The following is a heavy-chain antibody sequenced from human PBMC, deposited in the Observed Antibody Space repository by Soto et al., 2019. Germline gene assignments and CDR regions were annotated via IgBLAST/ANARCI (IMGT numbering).Heavy chain of an antibody. J-gene: IGHJ3*02. D-gene: IGHD2-15*01. Sequence: SVKVSCKASGGTFSSYTISWVRQAPGQGLEWMGRIIPILGIANYAQKFQGRVTITADKSTSTAYMELSSLRSEDTAVYYCARARVVDDAFDTWGQGTMVTVSS. CDR2: IIPILGIA. CDR3: ARARVVDDAFDT. CDR1: GGTFSSYT. V-gene: IGHV1-69*02.